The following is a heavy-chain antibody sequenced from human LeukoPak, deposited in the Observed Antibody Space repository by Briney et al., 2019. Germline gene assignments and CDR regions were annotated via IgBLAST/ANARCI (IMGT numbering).Heavy chain of an antibody. Sequence: SQTLSLTCTVSGGSISSGDYHWSWIRQPPGKGLEWIGYIYYSGSTYYNPSLKSRVTISVDTSKNQFSLKLSSVTAADTAVYYCARVAVATFSSYYFDYWGQGTLVTVSS. D-gene: IGHD5-12*01. CDR1: GGSISSGDYH. CDR2: IYYSGST. J-gene: IGHJ4*02. CDR3: ARVAVATFSSYYFDY. V-gene: IGHV4-30-4*08.